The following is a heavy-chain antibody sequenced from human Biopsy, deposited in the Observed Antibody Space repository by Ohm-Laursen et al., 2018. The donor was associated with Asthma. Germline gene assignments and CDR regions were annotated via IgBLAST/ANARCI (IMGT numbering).Heavy chain of an antibody. V-gene: IGHV1-18*01. CDR2: ISVYNGNT. J-gene: IGHJ6*02. Sequence: ASVKGSCKPSGYTFNSAGITWVRQAPGQGLEWMGWISVYNGNTKVAQKLQDRVTMITDTSTSTAYMELRSLRPDDTAVYFCARAVDYSHYYGIDVWGQGTTVTVS. CDR1: GYTFNSAG. D-gene: IGHD3-10*01. CDR3: ARAVDYSHYYGIDV.